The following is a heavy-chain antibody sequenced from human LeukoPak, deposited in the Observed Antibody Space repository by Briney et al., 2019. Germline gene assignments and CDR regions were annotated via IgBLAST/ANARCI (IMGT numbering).Heavy chain of an antibody. CDR3: ARDVPDSSWGPFDI. Sequence: GGSLRLSCAASGFTFSLYALNWVRQAPGKGLEWISYILNTGTLINYADSVEGRFTISRDNAKNSLYLQLNSLRDEDTAVYYCARDVPDSSWGPFDIWGQRTMVTVSS. D-gene: IGHD6-19*01. CDR1: GFTFSLYA. V-gene: IGHV3-48*02. J-gene: IGHJ3*02. CDR2: ILNTGTLI.